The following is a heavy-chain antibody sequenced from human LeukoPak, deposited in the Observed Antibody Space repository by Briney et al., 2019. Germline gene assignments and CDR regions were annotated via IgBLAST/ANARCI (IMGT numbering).Heavy chain of an antibody. CDR2: IYPGHSDT. J-gene: IGHJ3*02. CDR1: GYTFTNYW. Sequence: GESLKISCRVSGYTFTNYWIGWVRQMPGKGLEWMGIIYPGHSDTKYSPPFQGQVTISADESISTDYVQWSSLKASDTAMYYCARHRRTFKGVDAFDIWGQGTMVSVSS. CDR3: ARHRRTFKGVDAFDI. D-gene: IGHD2-8*01. V-gene: IGHV5-51*01.